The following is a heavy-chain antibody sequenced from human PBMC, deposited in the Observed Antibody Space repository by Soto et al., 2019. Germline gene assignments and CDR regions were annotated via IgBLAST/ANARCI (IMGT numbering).Heavy chain of an antibody. CDR1: GFPFINFA. Sequence: GGSLRLSCAASGFPFINFAMSWVRQAPGKGLEWVSSIDTSGDITYYATSVKDRFSISRDNSRNTLFLQMSSLRADDSAVYYCAKASSVYEPTALFFDSWGQGILVTVSS. CDR3: AKASSVYEPTALFFDS. J-gene: IGHJ4*02. CDR2: IDTSGDIT. V-gene: IGHV3-23*01. D-gene: IGHD4-17*01.